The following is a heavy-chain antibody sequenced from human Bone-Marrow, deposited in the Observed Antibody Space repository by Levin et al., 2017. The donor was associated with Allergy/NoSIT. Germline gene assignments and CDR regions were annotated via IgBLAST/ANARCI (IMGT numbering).Heavy chain of an antibody. CDR1: GLDFSRFW. CDR2: INSDGRGT. V-gene: IGHV3-74*01. J-gene: IGHJ4*02. Sequence: VASVKVSCAASGLDFSRFWMHWVRQVPGKGLACVAFINSDGRGTTYADSVKGRFIISRDNAKNMVYLQMNSLRDDDTAVYYCATGGSQHFDYWGQGTLVTVSS. D-gene: IGHD1-26*01. CDR3: ATGGSQHFDY.